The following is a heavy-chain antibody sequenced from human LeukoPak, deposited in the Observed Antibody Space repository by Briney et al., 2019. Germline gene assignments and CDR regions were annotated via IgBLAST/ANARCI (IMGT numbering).Heavy chain of an antibody. V-gene: IGHV3-9*03. J-gene: IGHJ4*02. CDR1: GFTFDDYA. CDR2: ISWNSGSI. Sequence: PGRSLRLSCAASGFTFDDYAMHWVRQAPGKGLEWVSGISWNSGSIGYADSVKGRFTTSRDNAKNSLYLQMNSLRAEDMALYYCAAGKWELPVDYWGQGTLVTVSS. CDR3: AAGKWELPVDY. D-gene: IGHD1-26*01.